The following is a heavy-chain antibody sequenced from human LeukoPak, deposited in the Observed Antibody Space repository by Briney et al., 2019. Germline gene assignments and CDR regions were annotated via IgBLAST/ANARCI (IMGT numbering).Heavy chain of an antibody. CDR2: IYSGGST. Sequence: GGSLRLSCAASGFTVSSNYMIWGLEAPGKGLEWVSVIYSGGSTYYADSVKGRFTISRDNSKNTLYLQMNSLRAEDTAVYYCARDQTVPPGDAFDIWGQGTMVTVSS. D-gene: IGHD4-17*01. CDR1: GFTVSSNY. V-gene: IGHV3-53*01. J-gene: IGHJ3*02. CDR3: ARDQTVPPGDAFDI.